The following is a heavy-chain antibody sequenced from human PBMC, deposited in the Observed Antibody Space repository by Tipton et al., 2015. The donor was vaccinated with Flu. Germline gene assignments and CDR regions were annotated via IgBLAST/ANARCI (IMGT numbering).Heavy chain of an antibody. J-gene: IGHJ6*02. CDR2: IRYDGSNK. Sequence: SLRLSCAASGFTFSSYGMHWVRQAPGKGLEWVAFIRYDGSNKYYADSVKGRFTISRDNSKNTLYPQMNSLRAEDTAVYYCAKGYYYDSSGYYYYYYGMDVWGQGTTVTVSS. CDR1: GFTFSSYG. CDR3: AKGYYYDSSGYYYYYYGMDV. V-gene: IGHV3-30*02. D-gene: IGHD3-22*01.